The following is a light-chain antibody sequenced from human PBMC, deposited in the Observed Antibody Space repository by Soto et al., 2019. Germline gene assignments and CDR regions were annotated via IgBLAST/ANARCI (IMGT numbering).Light chain of an antibody. J-gene: IGLJ7*01. CDR1: SSNIGKNY. Sequence: QSVLTQPPSVSGTPGQRVTISCSGSSSNIGKNYVYWYQQVPGTAPKLLIYKDNQRPSGVPDRFSVSKSGTSASLAISGLRSEEEADDYCAAWDASGPYAVFGGGTQLTVL. CDR2: KDN. CDR3: AAWDASGPYAV. V-gene: IGLV1-47*01.